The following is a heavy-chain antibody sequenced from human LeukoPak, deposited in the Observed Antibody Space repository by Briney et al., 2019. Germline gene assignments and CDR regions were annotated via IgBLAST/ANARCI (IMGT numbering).Heavy chain of an antibody. CDR1: GFTVSSNY. CDR2: IYSGGST. J-gene: IGHJ3*02. V-gene: IGHV3-53*01. D-gene: IGHD4-17*01. CDR3: AREGGYGDYVYAFDI. Sequence: GGSLRLSCAASGFTVSSNYMSWVRQAPGKGLEWVSVIYSGGSTYYADSVKGRFTISRDNSKNTLYLQMNSLRAEDTAVYYCAREGGYGDYVYAFDIWGPGTIVTVSS.